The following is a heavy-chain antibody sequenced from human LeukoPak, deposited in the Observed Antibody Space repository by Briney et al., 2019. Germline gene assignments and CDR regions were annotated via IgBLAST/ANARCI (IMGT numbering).Heavy chain of an antibody. CDR3: AREGLLGYCISSTCYPGPDGFQH. Sequence: LAGGSLRLSCAASGFTFNAYSMSWVRQAPGKGLEWVANIKQDVSEKNYVDSVKGRFTISRDNAKSSLYLQMNSLRVEDTAIYYCAREGLLGYCISSTCYPGPDGFQHWGQGTLVTVSP. J-gene: IGHJ1*01. CDR1: GFTFNAYS. D-gene: IGHD2-2*01. CDR2: IKQDVSEK. V-gene: IGHV3-7*01.